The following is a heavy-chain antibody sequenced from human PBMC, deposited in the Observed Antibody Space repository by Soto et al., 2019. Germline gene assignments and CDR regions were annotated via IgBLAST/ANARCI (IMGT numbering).Heavy chain of an antibody. CDR3: ARSLWFGEKYFDY. CDR1: GGTFSSYA. Sequence: SVKVSCKASGGTFSSYAISWVRQAPGQGLEWMGGIIPIFGTANYAQKFQGRVTITADESTSTAYMELSSLRSEDTAVYYCARSLWFGEKYFDYWGQGTLVTVSS. CDR2: IIPIFGTA. V-gene: IGHV1-69*13. J-gene: IGHJ4*02. D-gene: IGHD3-10*01.